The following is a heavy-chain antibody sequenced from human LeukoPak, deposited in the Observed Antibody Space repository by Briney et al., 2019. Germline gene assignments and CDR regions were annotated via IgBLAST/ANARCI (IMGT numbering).Heavy chain of an antibody. CDR3: ASTNYSYGYFFDY. D-gene: IGHD5-18*01. Sequence: GGSLRLSCEASGFTFSSYCMSWVRQAPGKGLEWVANMCQDGSEKYCEDSVKGRFTISRDNAKNSLYLQMNSLRAEDTAVYYCASTNYSYGYFFDYWGQGTLVTVSS. CDR2: MCQDGSEK. V-gene: IGHV3-7*02. J-gene: IGHJ4*02. CDR1: GFTFSSYC.